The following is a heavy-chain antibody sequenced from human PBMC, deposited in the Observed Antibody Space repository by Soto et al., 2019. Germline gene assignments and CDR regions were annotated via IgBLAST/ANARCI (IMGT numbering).Heavy chain of an antibody. V-gene: IGHV1-2*02. D-gene: IGHD6-19*01. CDR2: INPNSGGT. Sequence: QVQLVQSGAEVKKPGASVKVSCKASGYTFTGYYMLWVRQAPGQGLEWMGWINPNSGGTNYAQKFQGRVTMTRDTSISTAYMELSRLRSDDTAVYYCAREGGVIAVASTGMDVWGQGTTVTVSS. J-gene: IGHJ6*02. CDR3: AREGGVIAVASTGMDV. CDR1: GYTFTGYY.